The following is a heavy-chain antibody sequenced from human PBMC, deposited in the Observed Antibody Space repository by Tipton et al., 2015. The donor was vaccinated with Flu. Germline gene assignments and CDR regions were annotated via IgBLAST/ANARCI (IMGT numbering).Heavy chain of an antibody. CDR1: GGSMSSFY. V-gene: IGHV4-4*07. CDR2: MYVSGST. D-gene: IGHD3-10*01. Sequence: TLSLTCTVSGGSMSSFYWTWIRQPAGKGLEWIGRMYVSGSTKYNPSLKSRVTMSVETSKNQFSLKLSSVTAADTAVYYCARGSGSGTDVTFYFWGQGTLVTVSS. CDR3: ARGSGSGTDVTFYF. J-gene: IGHJ4*02.